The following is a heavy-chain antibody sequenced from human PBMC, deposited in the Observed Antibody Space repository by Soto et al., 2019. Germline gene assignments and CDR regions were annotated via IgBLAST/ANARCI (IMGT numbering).Heavy chain of an antibody. CDR2: INGDGSVT. J-gene: IGHJ4*01. CDR3: VGVKETSGWGAFDY. D-gene: IGHD6-19*01. Sequence: EVQLVESGGGLVQPGGSLRLSCTASGFTFSGFWMHWVRQAPGKGLVWVSRINGDGSVTNSADSVKGRLTSSRDNAKNKLYLQMNSVRVEDTAVYYCVGVKETSGWGAFDYCGHGTLVTVSS. CDR1: GFTFSGFW. V-gene: IGHV3-74*01.